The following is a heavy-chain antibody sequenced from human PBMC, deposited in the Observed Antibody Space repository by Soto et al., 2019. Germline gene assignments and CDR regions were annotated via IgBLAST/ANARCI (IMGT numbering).Heavy chain of an antibody. CDR3: ASSSGTPLRFLEWLPPLYGMDV. CDR2: ISYDGSNK. J-gene: IGHJ6*02. CDR1: GFTFSSYA. Sequence: GGSLRLSCAASGFTFSSYAMHWVRQAPGKGLEWVAVISYDGSNKYYADSVKGRFTISRDNSKNTLYLQMNSLRAEDTAVYYCASSSGTPLRFLEWLPPLYGMDVWGQGTTVPVSS. V-gene: IGHV3-30-3*01. D-gene: IGHD3-3*01.